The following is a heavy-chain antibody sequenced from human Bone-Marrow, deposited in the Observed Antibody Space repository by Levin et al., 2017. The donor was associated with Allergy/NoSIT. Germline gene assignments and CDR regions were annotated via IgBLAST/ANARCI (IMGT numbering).Heavy chain of an antibody. CDR3: ARAPPAWAVDYMAV. V-gene: IGHV3-21*06. J-gene: IGHJ6*03. CDR2: ITSSSSYI. Sequence: PGGSLRLSCAASGFNFRNYNMNWVRQAPGKGLEWVSSITSSSSYIYYADSVKGRFTVSRDNAKNSLYLQMNSLRAEDTAVYYCARAPPAWAVDYMAVWGKGTTVTVSS. D-gene: IGHD7-27*01. CDR1: GFNFRNYN.